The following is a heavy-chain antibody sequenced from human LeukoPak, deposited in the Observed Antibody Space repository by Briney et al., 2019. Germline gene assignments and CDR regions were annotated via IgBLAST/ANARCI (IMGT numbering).Heavy chain of an antibody. V-gene: IGHV3-33*01. D-gene: IGHD5-12*01. CDR2: IWYDGSNK. CDR1: GFTFSSYG. Sequence: GGSLRLSCAASGFTFSSYGMHWVRQAPGKGLECVAVIWYDGSNKYYADSVKGRFTISRDNSKNTLYLQMNSLRAEDTAVYYCARDIVATYYYYGMDVWGKGTTVTVSS. CDR3: ARDIVATYYYYGMDV. J-gene: IGHJ6*04.